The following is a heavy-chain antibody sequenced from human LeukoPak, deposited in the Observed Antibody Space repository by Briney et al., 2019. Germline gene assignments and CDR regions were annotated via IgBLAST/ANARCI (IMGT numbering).Heavy chain of an antibody. CDR1: GGSISSYF. D-gene: IGHD3-22*01. CDR2: ISNSGST. CDR3: ARGSSGYCYG. V-gene: IGHV4-59*01. Sequence: SETLSLTCIVSGGSISSYFWSWIRQPPGKGLEWIGYISNSGSTNYNPSLKSRVTISADTSKNQFSLKLSSVTAADTAVYYCARGSSGYCYGWGQGTLVTVSS. J-gene: IGHJ4*02.